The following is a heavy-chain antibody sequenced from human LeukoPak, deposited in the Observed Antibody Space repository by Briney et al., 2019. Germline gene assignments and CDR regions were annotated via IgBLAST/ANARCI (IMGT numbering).Heavy chain of an antibody. CDR1: GYSFTTDW. Sequence: PGESLQISRKTSGYSFTTDWIGWVRQMPGKGLEWMGLIFPGDSETRYSPSFQGHVTISADKSISTAYLHWSSLRASDTAKYYCAKVTGATFYFDDWGQGTLVTVSS. J-gene: IGHJ4*02. V-gene: IGHV5-51*01. CDR2: IFPGDSET. D-gene: IGHD1-14*01. CDR3: AKVTGATFYFDD.